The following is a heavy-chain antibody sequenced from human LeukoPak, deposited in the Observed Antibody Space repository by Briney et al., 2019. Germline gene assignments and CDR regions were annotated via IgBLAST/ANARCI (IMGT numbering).Heavy chain of an antibody. Sequence: PGGSLRLSCATSGFTFRNYGMHWVRQAPGKGLEWVAIIYYDGSNQYYADSVKGRFTISRDNSKNTLYLQLNSLRAEDTAMYYCARDRGQSYFDYWGQRTLVTVSS. J-gene: IGHJ4*02. D-gene: IGHD3-10*01. CDR2: IYYDGSNQ. V-gene: IGHV3-33*01. CDR3: ARDRGQSYFDY. CDR1: GFTFRNYG.